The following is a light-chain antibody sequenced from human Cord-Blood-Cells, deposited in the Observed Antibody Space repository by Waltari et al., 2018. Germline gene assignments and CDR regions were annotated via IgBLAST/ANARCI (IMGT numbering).Light chain of an antibody. CDR2: AAS. V-gene: IGKV1-6*01. CDR1: QGIRND. Sequence: AIQMTQAPSSLAASVGDRVTITCSASQGIRNDLGWYQQKPGKAPKLLIYAASRLQRGVPSRFSGSGSGTDFTLTISSLQPEDFATYYCLQDYNYPRTFGQGTKVEIK. CDR3: LQDYNYPRT. J-gene: IGKJ1*01.